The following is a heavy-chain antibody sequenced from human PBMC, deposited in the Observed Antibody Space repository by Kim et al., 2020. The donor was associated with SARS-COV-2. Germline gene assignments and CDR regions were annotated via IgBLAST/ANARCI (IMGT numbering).Heavy chain of an antibody. J-gene: IGHJ5*02. Sequence: YSHPSLNRRATISVDTSKNQFSLKRSSVTAADTAVYYCARLYRLATIGPWGQGTLVTVSS. V-gene: IGHV4-39*01. CDR3: ARLYRLATIGP. D-gene: IGHD5-12*01.